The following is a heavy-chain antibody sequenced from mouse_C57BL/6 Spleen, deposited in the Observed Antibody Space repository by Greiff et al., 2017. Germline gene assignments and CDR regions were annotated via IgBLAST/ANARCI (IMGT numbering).Heavy chain of an antibody. V-gene: IGHV1-4*01. J-gene: IGHJ3*01. Sequence: QVQLKQSGAELARPGASVKMSCKASGYTFTSYTMHWVKQRPGQGLEWIGYINPSSGYTKYNQKFKDKATLTADKSSSTAYMQLSSLTSEDSAVXYCARDGYDGRAWFAYWGQGTLVTVSA. CDR1: GYTFTSYT. CDR2: INPSSGYT. CDR3: ARDGYDGRAWFAY. D-gene: IGHD2-2*01.